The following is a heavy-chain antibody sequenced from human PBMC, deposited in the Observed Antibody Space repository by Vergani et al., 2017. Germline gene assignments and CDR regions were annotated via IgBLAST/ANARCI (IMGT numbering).Heavy chain of an antibody. CDR2: IYYSGST. CDR3: ASRLSYDSSGYD. J-gene: IGHJ4*02. Sequence: QLQLQESGPGLVKPSETLSLTCTVSGGSFSNSGYYWGWIRQPPGKGLEWIGSIYYSGSTYYNPSLESRLTISVDTSKNQFSLKLSSVTAADTDVYFCASRLSYDSSGYDWGQGTLVTVSS. D-gene: IGHD3-22*01. CDR1: GGSFSNSGYY. V-gene: IGHV4-39*01.